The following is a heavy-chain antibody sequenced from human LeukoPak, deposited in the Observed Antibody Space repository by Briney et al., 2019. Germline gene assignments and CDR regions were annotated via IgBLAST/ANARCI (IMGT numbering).Heavy chain of an antibody. D-gene: IGHD2-8*02. Sequence: QPGRSLRLSCAASGFTFDDYAMHWVRQAPGKGLEWVSGIRWNSGSIGYADSVKGRFTISRDNAKNSLYLQMNSLRAEDMALYYCAKDEFVASDFTGAFDIWGQGTMVTVSS. CDR1: GFTFDDYA. CDR2: IRWNSGSI. J-gene: IGHJ3*02. CDR3: AKDEFVASDFTGAFDI. V-gene: IGHV3-9*03.